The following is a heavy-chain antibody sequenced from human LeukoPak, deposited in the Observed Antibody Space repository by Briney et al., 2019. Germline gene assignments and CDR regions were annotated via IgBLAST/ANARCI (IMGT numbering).Heavy chain of an antibody. CDR3: ARVKARNSSGGGFYFDY. V-gene: IGHV4-31*03. CDR1: GGSISSGGYY. CDR2: IYYSGST. D-gene: IGHD6-19*01. J-gene: IGHJ4*02. Sequence: SETLSLTCTVSGGSISSGGYYWRWIRQHPGKGLEWIGYIYYSGSTYYNPSLKSRVTISVDTSKNQFSLKLSSVTAADTAVYYCARVKARNSSGGGFYFDYWGQGTLVTVSS.